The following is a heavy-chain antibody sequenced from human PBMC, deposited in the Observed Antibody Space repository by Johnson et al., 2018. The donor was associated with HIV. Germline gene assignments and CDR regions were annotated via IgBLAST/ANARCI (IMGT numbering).Heavy chain of an antibody. CDR3: ARERKVEMATILSDAFDI. V-gene: IGHV3-30*14. CDR1: GFTLSNYA. D-gene: IGHD5-24*01. CDR2: ISNDGSIK. J-gene: IGHJ3*02. Sequence: VESGRSLRLSCAVSGFTLSNYAMHWVRQAPGKGLEWVAFISNDGSIKFSADSVKGRFTTSRDNAKNTMYLQMNSLRTEDTAVYYCARERKVEMATILSDAFDIWGQGTMVTVSS.